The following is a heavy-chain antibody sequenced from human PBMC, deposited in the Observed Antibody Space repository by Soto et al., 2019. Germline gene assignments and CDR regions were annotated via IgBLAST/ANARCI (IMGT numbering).Heavy chain of an antibody. CDR2: IFSNDEK. CDR1: GFSLSNARMG. D-gene: IGHD3-3*01. Sequence: QVTLKESGPVLVKPTETLTLTCTVSGFSLSNARMGVSWIRQPPGKALEWLAHIFSNDEKSYSTSLKSRLTISKDTSKSQVVLTMTNMDPVDTATYYCGRVWGTIFGVVTRFYYGMDVWGQGTTVTVSS. V-gene: IGHV2-26*01. J-gene: IGHJ6*02. CDR3: GRVWGTIFGVVTRFYYGMDV.